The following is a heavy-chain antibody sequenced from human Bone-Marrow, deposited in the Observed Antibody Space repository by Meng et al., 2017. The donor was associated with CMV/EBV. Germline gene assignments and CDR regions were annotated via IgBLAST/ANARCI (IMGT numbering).Heavy chain of an antibody. D-gene: IGHD2-2*03. V-gene: IGHV3-11*01. CDR3: ARGGYCSSTSCLNYYYGMDV. J-gene: IGHJ6*02. CDR2: ISSSGSTI. Sequence: GESLKISCAASGFTFSDYYMSWIRQAPGKGLEWVSYISSSGSTIYYADSVKGRFTISRDNAKNSLYLQMNSLRAEDTAVYYCARGGYCSSTSCLNYYYGMDVWGQGTTVTVSS. CDR1: GFTFSDYY.